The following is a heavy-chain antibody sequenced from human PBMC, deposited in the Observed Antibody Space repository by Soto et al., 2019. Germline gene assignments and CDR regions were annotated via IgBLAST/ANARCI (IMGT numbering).Heavy chain of an antibody. V-gene: IGHV1-69*02. Sequence: ASVKVSCKASGGTFSSYTISWVRQAPGQGLEWMGRIIPILGIANYAQKFQGRVTITADKSTSTAYMELSSLRSEDTAVYYYARGEYQLLFRYNWFDPWGQGTLVTVSS. CDR3: ARGEYQLLFRYNWFDP. CDR2: IIPILGIA. J-gene: IGHJ5*02. CDR1: GGTFSSYT. D-gene: IGHD2-2*01.